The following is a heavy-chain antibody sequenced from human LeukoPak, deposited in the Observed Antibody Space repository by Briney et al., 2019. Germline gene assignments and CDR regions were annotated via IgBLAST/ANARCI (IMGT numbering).Heavy chain of an antibody. CDR2: ISSSRSYI. Sequence: PGGSLRLSCAASGFTFSSYSMNWVRQAPGKGLEWVSSISSSRSYIYYADSVKGRFTISRDNAKNSLYLQMNSLRAEDTAVYYCARALRITMVRGVLGTPPGYYYGMDVWGQGTTVTVSS. D-gene: IGHD3-10*01. J-gene: IGHJ6*02. CDR1: GFTFSSYS. CDR3: ARALRITMVRGVLGTPPGYYYGMDV. V-gene: IGHV3-21*01.